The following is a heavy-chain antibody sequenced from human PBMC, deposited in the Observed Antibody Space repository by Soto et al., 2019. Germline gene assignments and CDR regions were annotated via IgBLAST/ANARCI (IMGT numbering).Heavy chain of an antibody. CDR1: GYTFSSYA. Sequence: QIPLVQSGAEVKKPGASVKVSCKASGYTFSSYAMHWVRQAPGQRLEWMGWINAGNGNTKYSQEFQGRVTLSRDTYATTVYMDLSSLRSEATAVYYCGRGWYCGYEEYFDYWRQGTGHRLL. CDR3: GRGWYCGYEEYFDY. D-gene: IGHD5-12*01. CDR2: INAGNGNT. V-gene: IGHV1-3*01. J-gene: IGHJ4*02.